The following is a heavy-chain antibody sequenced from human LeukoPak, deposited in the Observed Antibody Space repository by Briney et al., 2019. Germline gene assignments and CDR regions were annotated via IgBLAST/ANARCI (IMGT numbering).Heavy chain of an antibody. V-gene: IGHV1-8*03. J-gene: IGHJ4*02. D-gene: IGHD3-22*01. CDR1: GYTFTSLD. CDR3: AREAGTNYYDSSGYTD. Sequence: ASVKVSCKASGYTFTSLDINWVRQATGQGLEWMGWVNPNSGYTGYAQQFQGRVTITRNTSISTAYMELSSLRSEDTAVYYCAREAGTNYYDSSGYTDWGQGTLVTVSS. CDR2: VNPNSGYT.